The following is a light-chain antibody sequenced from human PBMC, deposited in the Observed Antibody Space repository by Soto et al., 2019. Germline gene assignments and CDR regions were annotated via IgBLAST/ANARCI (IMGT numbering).Light chain of an antibody. CDR2: AAS. V-gene: IGKV3-20*01. Sequence: EIVLTQSPGTLSLSPGERATLSCRASQSVSSSYLAWYQQKPGQAPRLLIYAASSRATGIPDRFSGSGSGTDFTLTINRLEPEDFAVYYCQQYNNWPPFTFGPGTKVDIK. CDR3: QQYNNWPPFT. J-gene: IGKJ3*01. CDR1: QSVSSSY.